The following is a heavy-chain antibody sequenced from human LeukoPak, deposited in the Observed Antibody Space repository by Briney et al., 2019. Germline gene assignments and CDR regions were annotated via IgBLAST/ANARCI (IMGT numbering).Heavy chain of an antibody. CDR1: GGTFSSYA. CDR3: ARDVEGPRGDYVDY. J-gene: IGHJ4*02. V-gene: IGHV1-69*04. CDR2: IIPILGIA. D-gene: IGHD3-10*01. Sequence: ASVKVSCKASGGTFSSYAISWVRQAPGQGLEWMGRIIPILGIANYTQKFQGRVTITADKSTSTAYMELSSLRSEDTAVYYCARDVEGPRGDYVDYWGQGTLVTVSS.